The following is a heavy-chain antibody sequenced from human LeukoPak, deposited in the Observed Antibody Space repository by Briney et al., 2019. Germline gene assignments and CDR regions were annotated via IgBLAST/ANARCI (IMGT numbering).Heavy chain of an antibody. V-gene: IGHV3-74*01. Sequence: AGGSLRLSCAASGFTFSNYWMHWVRQVPGKGLVWVSRINSDGSSTNYADSVKGRFTISRDNAKNSLYLQMNSLRDEDTAVYYCARGLSGSYFDYWGQGTLVTVSS. CDR2: INSDGSST. CDR3: ARGLSGSYFDY. CDR1: GFTFSNYW. J-gene: IGHJ4*02. D-gene: IGHD1-26*01.